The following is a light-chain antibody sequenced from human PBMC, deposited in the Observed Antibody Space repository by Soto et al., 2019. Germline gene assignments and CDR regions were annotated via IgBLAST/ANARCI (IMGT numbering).Light chain of an antibody. CDR1: QSISGY. Sequence: DIPMTQSPSTLSASVGDRVTITCQSSQSISGYLAWYQQKPGKAPKLLIYDASSLESGVPSRFSGSASGTEFTLTISSLQPHDFATYYCQQYNTYPWMFGQGTKVEIK. CDR3: QQYNTYPWM. CDR2: DAS. J-gene: IGKJ1*01. V-gene: IGKV1-5*01.